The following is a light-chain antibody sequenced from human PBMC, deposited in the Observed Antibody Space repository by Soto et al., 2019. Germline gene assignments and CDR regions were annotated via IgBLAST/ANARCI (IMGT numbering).Light chain of an antibody. Sequence: NFMLTQPHSVSESPGKTVTISCTRSSGSIASNYVQWYQQRPGSSPTTVIYEDNQRPSGVPDRFSGSIDSSSNSASLTISGLKTEDEADYSCQSYDNSNVIFGGGTKLTVL. J-gene: IGLJ2*01. CDR3: QSYDNSNVI. CDR2: EDN. V-gene: IGLV6-57*01. CDR1: SGSIASNY.